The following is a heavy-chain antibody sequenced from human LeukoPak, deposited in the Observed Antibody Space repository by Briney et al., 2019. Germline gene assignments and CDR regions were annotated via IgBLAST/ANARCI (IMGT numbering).Heavy chain of an antibody. CDR1: GFTFSSYA. J-gene: IGHJ6*03. CDR2: ISGSGDST. CDR3: AKMGPGSGSTYYMDV. V-gene: IGHV3-23*01. Sequence: PGGSLRLSCAASGFTFSSYAMSWVRQAPGKGLEWVSAISGSGDSTYYADSVKGRFTISRDNSKNTLYLQINSLRAEDTAVYYCAKMGPGSGSTYYMDVWGKGTTVTVSS. D-gene: IGHD3-22*01.